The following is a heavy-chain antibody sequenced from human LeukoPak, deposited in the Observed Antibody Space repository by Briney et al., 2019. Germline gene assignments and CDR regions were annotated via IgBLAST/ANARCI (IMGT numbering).Heavy chain of an antibody. CDR3: ARRQGWGRTSPNWFDP. V-gene: IGHV4-61*05. CDR1: GYSISSSSYY. J-gene: IGHJ5*02. D-gene: IGHD3-16*01. CDR2: IYYSGST. Sequence: SETLSLTCTVSGYSISSSSYYWSWIRQPPGKGLEWIGYIYYSGSTNYNPSLKSRVTISVDTSKNQFSLKLSSVTAADTAVYYCARRQGWGRTSPNWFDPWGQGTLVTVSS.